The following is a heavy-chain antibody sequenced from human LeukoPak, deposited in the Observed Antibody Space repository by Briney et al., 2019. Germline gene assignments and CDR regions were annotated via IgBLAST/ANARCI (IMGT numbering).Heavy chain of an antibody. CDR3: ARVIEYSGYDFRFDY. CDR1: GYTXTGYY. D-gene: IGHD5-12*01. V-gene: IGHV1-2*02. J-gene: IGHJ4*02. CDR2: VNPNSGGT. Sequence: ASVKVSCKASGYTXTGYYMHWVRQAPGQRLEWMGWVNPNSGGTNYAQKFQGRVTMTRDTSISTAYMELSRLTSDDTAVYYCARVIEYSGYDFRFDYWGQGTLVTVSS.